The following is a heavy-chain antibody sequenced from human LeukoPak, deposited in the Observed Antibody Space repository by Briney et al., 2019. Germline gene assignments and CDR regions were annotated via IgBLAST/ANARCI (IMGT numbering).Heavy chain of an antibody. Sequence: GRSLRLSCAASGFTLNNYAMHWVRQAPGKGLEWVAVISYDASNKYYADSVKGRFTISRDNSKNTLYLQVNSLRAEDAAVYYCARDRGYYYDSSGYYTPNWFDPWGQGTLVTVSS. J-gene: IGHJ5*02. V-gene: IGHV3-30-3*01. D-gene: IGHD3-22*01. CDR3: ARDRGYYYDSSGYYTPNWFDP. CDR1: GFTLNNYA. CDR2: ISYDASNK.